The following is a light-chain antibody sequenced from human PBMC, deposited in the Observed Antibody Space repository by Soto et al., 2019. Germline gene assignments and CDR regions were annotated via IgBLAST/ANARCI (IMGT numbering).Light chain of an antibody. CDR2: GAS. V-gene: IGKV3-15*01. J-gene: IGKJ1*01. CDR1: QSVSSR. Sequence: EIVLTQSPGTLSLSPGERATLSCRASQSVSSRLAWYHQKPGQSPRLLIYGASTRATGIPAGFSGSGSGTEFTLTISSLQSEDFGLYYCHQYNNFWTFGQGTKVDNK. CDR3: HQYNNFWT.